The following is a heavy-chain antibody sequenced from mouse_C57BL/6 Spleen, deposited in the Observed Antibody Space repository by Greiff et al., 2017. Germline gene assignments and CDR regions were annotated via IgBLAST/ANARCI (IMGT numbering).Heavy chain of an antibody. V-gene: IGHV1-74*01. CDR2: IHPSDSDT. Sequence: QVQLKQPGAELVKPGASVKVSCKASGYTFTSYWMHWVKQRPGQGLEWIGRIHPSDSDTNYNQKFKGKATLTVDKSSSTAYMQLSSLTSEDSAVYYCAATMVRGGAMDYWGQGTSVTVSS. CDR1: GYTFTSYW. J-gene: IGHJ4*01. D-gene: IGHD2-2*01. CDR3: AATMVRGGAMDY.